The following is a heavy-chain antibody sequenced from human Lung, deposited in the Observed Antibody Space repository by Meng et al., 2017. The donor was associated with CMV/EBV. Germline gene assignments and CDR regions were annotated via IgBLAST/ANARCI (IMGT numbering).Heavy chain of an antibody. Sequence: QVQRQEPGPGLVKPSGHRSFTCAFSGGSSSSSNWWSWVRQPPGKGLEWIGEIYHSGSTNYNPSLKSRVTISVDKSKNQFSLKLSSVTAADTAVYYCASFPPPGKQWLVTDYWGQGTLVTVSS. CDR2: IYHSGST. D-gene: IGHD6-19*01. CDR3: ASFPPPGKQWLVTDY. V-gene: IGHV4-4*02. CDR1: GGSSSSSNW. J-gene: IGHJ4*02.